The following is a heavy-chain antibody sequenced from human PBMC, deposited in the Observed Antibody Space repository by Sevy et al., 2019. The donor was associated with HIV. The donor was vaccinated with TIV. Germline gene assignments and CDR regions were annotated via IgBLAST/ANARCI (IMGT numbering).Heavy chain of an antibody. CDR3: AKVKRIAVAGRSYFDY. CDR1: GFTFSSYA. Sequence: GGSLRLSCAASGFTFSSYAMSWVRQAPGKGLEWVSAISGSCGSTYYADSVKGRFTISRDNSKNTLYLQMNSLRAEDTAVYYCAKVKRIAVAGRSYFDYWGQGTLVTVSS. CDR2: ISGSCGST. D-gene: IGHD6-19*01. V-gene: IGHV3-23*01. J-gene: IGHJ4*02.